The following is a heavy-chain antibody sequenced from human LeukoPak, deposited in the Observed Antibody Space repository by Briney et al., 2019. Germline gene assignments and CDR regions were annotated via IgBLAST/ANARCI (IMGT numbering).Heavy chain of an antibody. CDR3: ARDRRYSYGTDAFDI. D-gene: IGHD5-18*01. Sequence: ASVKVSCKASGFTFTSSAVQWVRQARGQRLEWIGWIVVGSGNTNYAQKFQERVTITRDMSTSTAYMELSSLRSEDTAVYYCARDRRYSYGTDAFDIWGQGTMVTVSS. J-gene: IGHJ3*02. CDR1: GFTFTSSA. V-gene: IGHV1-58*01. CDR2: IVVGSGNT.